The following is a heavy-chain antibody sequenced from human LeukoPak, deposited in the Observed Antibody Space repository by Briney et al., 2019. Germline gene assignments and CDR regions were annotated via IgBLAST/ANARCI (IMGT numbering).Heavy chain of an antibody. CDR1: GFTFGSYG. CDR2: VSFDGRTK. J-gene: IGHJ4*02. CDR3: AKDVNTVTIFDY. V-gene: IGHV3-30*18. D-gene: IGHD4-17*01. Sequence: GRSLRLSCAASGFTFGSYGMHWVRQAPGKGLEWVAVVSFDGRTKYYAGSVKGRFTISRDNSQNTLYLQMNSLRAEDTAVYYCAKDVNTVTIFDYWGRGTLVTVSS.